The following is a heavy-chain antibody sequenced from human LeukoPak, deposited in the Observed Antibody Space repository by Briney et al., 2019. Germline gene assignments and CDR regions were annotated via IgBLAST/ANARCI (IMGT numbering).Heavy chain of an antibody. Sequence: GGSLRLSCVTSGFTFDDYAMHWVRQAPGKGLEWVSGISWNSGNIGYADSVKGRFTISRDNAKNSLYLQMNSLRAEDMALYYCTKGLIRFLTVGFDYWGQGTLVTVSS. CDR1: GFTFDDYA. V-gene: IGHV3-9*03. CDR2: ISWNSGNI. J-gene: IGHJ4*02. D-gene: IGHD3-16*01. CDR3: TKGLIRFLTVGFDY.